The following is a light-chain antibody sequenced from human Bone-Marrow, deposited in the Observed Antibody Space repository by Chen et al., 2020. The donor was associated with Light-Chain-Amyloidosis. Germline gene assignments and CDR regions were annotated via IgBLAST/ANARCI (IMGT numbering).Light chain of an antibody. CDR2: GSS. V-gene: IGKV3-20*01. CDR1: QTISSNY. CDR3: QQYGTSPLT. J-gene: IGKJ4*01. Sequence: EIVLTQSPGTLSLSPGEGANLSCRASQTISSNYLTWYQQKFGQAPRLLIYGSSSRATGIRDRFTGSGSGTDFSLNINRLEAEDFGMYYCQQYGTSPLTFGGGTKVEIK.